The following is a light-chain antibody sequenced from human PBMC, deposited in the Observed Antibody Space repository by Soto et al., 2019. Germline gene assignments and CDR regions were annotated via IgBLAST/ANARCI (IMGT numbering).Light chain of an antibody. CDR2: KAS. J-gene: IGKJ1*01. CDR1: QSVSGW. CDR3: QQYNSYST. V-gene: IGKV1-5*03. Sequence: DILITQSPSTLSASVGDTVTVTCRASQSVSGWLAWYQQKPGEAPKLLIYKASSLESGVPSRFSGSGSGTEFTLTISSLQPDDFATYYCQQYNSYSTFGQGTKVDIK.